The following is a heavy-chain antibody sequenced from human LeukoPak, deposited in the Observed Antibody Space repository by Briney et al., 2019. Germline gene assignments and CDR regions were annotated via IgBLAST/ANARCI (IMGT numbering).Heavy chain of an antibody. V-gene: IGHV3-33*01. CDR3: ARTLNSGWSLHHFDS. CDR2: IWYDGSNE. Sequence: GRSLRLSCAASGFIFSTSGMHWVRQAPGKGREWVAVIWYDGSNENYADSVKGRFTISRDNSKSTLYLQMDSLRVEDTAVYYCARTLNSGWSLHHFDSWGQGTLVTVSS. D-gene: IGHD6-19*01. J-gene: IGHJ4*02. CDR1: GFIFSTSG.